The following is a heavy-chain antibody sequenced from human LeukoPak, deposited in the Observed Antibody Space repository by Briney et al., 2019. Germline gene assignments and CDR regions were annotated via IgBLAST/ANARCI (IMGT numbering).Heavy chain of an antibody. CDR3: ARGIVATALRY. V-gene: IGHV1-8*01. CDR1: GYTFTTYD. J-gene: IGHJ4*02. CDR2: MNPDSGNT. Sequence: ASVKVSCKASGYTFTTYDINWVRQATGQGLEWMGWMNPDSGNTGYAQKFQGRVTMTRNTSISTAYMEVSSLRSEDTAVYYCARGIVATALRYWGQGTLVTVSS. D-gene: IGHD5-12*01.